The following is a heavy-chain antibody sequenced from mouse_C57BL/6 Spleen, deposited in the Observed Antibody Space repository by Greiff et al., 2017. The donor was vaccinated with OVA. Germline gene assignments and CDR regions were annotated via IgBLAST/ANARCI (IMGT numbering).Heavy chain of an antibody. CDR1: GYTFTSYW. J-gene: IGHJ2*01. V-gene: IGHV1-5*01. CDR3: TRKGLYYGSSYVGNYFDY. D-gene: IGHD1-1*01. Sequence: VQLQQSGTVLARPGASVKMSCKTSGYTFTSYWMHWVKQRPGQGLEWIGAIYPGNSDTSYNQKFKGKAKLTAVTSASTAYMELSSLTNEDSAVYYCTRKGLYYGSSYVGNYFDYWGQVTTLTVSS. CDR2: IYPGNSDT.